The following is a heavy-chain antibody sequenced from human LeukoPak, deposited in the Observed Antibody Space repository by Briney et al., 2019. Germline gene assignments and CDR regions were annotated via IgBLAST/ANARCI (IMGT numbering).Heavy chain of an antibody. D-gene: IGHD5-18*01. J-gene: IGHJ5*02. Sequence: SVKVSCKASGGTFSSYAISWVRQAPGRGLEWMGRIIPILGIANYAQKFQGRVTITADKSTSTAYMELSSLRSDDTAVYYCATSRGQLWDRWGQGTLVTVSS. CDR1: GGTFSSYA. V-gene: IGHV1-69*04. CDR2: IIPILGIA. CDR3: ATSRGQLWDR.